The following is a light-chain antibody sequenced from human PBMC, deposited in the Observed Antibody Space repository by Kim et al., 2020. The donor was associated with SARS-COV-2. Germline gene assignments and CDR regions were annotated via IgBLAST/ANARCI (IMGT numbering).Light chain of an antibody. Sequence: APGERATLSCRASQSVSSPYLAWYQQKPGQAPRLLIYDTSSRATGIPVRFGGSGSGTDFTLTINRLEPEDFAVYYCQQYGNSPITFGPGTKVDIK. V-gene: IGKV3-20*01. CDR1: QSVSSPY. CDR2: DTS. CDR3: QQYGNSPIT. J-gene: IGKJ3*01.